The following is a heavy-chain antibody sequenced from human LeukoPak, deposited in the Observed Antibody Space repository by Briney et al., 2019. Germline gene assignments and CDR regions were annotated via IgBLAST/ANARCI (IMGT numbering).Heavy chain of an antibody. D-gene: IGHD6-13*01. CDR1: GFTFSSHV. CDR2: IWYDGGNK. Sequence: PGGSLRLSCAASGFTFSSHVMHWVRQAPGKGLEWVAVIWYDGGNKYYADSVKGRFTIARDNSKNTLYLQMNSLRAEDMAVYYCARVAPIYSSSLYYLDYWGQGTLVTVSS. J-gene: IGHJ4*02. V-gene: IGHV3-33*01. CDR3: ARVAPIYSSSLYYLDY.